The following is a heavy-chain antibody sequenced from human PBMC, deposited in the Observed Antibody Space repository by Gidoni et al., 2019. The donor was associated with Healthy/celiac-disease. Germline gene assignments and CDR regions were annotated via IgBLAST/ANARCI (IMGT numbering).Heavy chain of an antibody. CDR2: IYYSGST. V-gene: IGHV4-39*01. CDR3: AGHEYGDYEGVGAFDI. CDR1: GGPTSSSSYY. Sequence: QLQLQESGPGLVKPSETLSLTCTVSGGPTSSSSYYWGWIRQPPGKGLEWIGSIYYSGSTYYSPSLKSRVTISVDTSKNQFSLKLSSVTAADTAVYCCAGHEYGDYEGVGAFDIWGQGTMVTVSS. J-gene: IGHJ3*02. D-gene: IGHD4-17*01.